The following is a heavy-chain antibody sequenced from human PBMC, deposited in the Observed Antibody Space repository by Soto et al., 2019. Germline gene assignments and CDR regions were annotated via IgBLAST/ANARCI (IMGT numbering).Heavy chain of an antibody. CDR3: AAEVATVTTNSHL. CDR2: IIPICGTA. J-gene: IGHJ2*01. V-gene: IGHV1-69*13. Sequence: SVKVSCKASGGTFSSYAISWVRQAPGQGLEWMGGIIPICGTANYAQKFQGRVTITGDESTSTAYMELSSLRSEDTAVYYCAAEVATVTTNSHLWGRGTLVTVSS. CDR1: GGTFSSYA. D-gene: IGHD4-17*01.